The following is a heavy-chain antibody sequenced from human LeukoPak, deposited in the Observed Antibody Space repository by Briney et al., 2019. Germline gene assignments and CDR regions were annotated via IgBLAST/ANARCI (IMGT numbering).Heavy chain of an antibody. V-gene: IGHV3-53*04. Sequence: PGGSPSLSCAASGFTVSSNYMSWVSQAPGKGLEWVSIIYSGGSTYYADSVKGRFTISRHNSKNTLYLQMNSLRAEDTAVYYCAREVGGSAFDIWCQGTMVTVSS. CDR1: GFTVSSNY. D-gene: IGHD3-16*01. CDR3: AREVGGSAFDI. CDR2: IYSGGST. J-gene: IGHJ3*02.